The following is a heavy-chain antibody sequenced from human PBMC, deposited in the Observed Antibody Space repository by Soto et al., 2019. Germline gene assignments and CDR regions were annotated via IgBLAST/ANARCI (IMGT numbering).Heavy chain of an antibody. Sequence: QVQLQESGPGLVKPAQTLSLTCTVSVASISSGAYYWSWIRQHPGEGLEWIGYIYYSGSTSYNPSLKSRVTISVDTSKNQFSLKLSSVTDADTAVYSCTSESKYDTSGYPPWFAPWGQGTLVTVSS. CDR2: IYYSGST. V-gene: IGHV4-31*03. J-gene: IGHJ5*02. CDR1: VASISSGAYY. D-gene: IGHD3-22*01. CDR3: TSESKYDTSGYPPWFAP.